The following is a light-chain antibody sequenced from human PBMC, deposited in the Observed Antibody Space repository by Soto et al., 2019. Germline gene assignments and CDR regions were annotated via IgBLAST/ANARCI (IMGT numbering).Light chain of an antibody. V-gene: IGKV3-20*01. CDR1: QGVYSTH. Sequence: EIVLTQSPGTLSLSPGERATLSCRASQGVYSTHLAWYRQKPGQVPRLLIYDASSRATGIPDRFSGSGYGTDFTLTISRLEPEDFAVYYCQQYHSAPFTFGPGTKVDIK. J-gene: IGKJ3*01. CDR2: DAS. CDR3: QQYHSAPFT.